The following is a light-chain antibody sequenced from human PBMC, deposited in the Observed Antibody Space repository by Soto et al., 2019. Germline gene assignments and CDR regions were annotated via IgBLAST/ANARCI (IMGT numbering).Light chain of an antibody. CDR2: DAS. CDR1: QDISDY. CDR3: QQYDNFPLT. V-gene: IGKV1-33*01. Sequence: DIPMTQSPSSLSASVGDRVTITCQASQDISDYLNWYQQKPGKATKLLINDASNLETGVPSRFSGSGSGTTFTFTIKSLQPEDIATYYCQQYDNFPLTFGGGTKVDIK. J-gene: IGKJ4*01.